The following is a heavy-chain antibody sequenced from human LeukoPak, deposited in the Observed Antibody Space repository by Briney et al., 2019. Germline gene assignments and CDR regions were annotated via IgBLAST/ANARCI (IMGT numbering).Heavy chain of an antibody. J-gene: IGHJ4*02. CDR2: ISGYNGNT. CDR1: GYTFTSYG. V-gene: IGHV1-18*04. CDR3: AREHGYGDLYFDY. Sequence: AASVKVSCKASGYTFTSYGISWVRQAPGQGLEWMGWISGYNGNTNYAQKFQGRVTMTTETSTSTAYMELRSLRSDDTAMYYCAREHGYGDLYFDYWGQGTLVTVSS. D-gene: IGHD4-17*01.